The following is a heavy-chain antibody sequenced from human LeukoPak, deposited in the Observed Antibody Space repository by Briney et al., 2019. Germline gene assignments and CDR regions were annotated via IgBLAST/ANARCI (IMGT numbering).Heavy chain of an antibody. CDR1: GFTFSNYA. V-gene: IGHV3-23*01. CDR2: ISGSGGST. CDR3: ARGAWRNYYDSSGYLRY. D-gene: IGHD3-22*01. J-gene: IGHJ4*02. Sequence: GGSLRLSCTASGFTFSNYAMSWVRQAPGEGLEWVSSISGSGGSTYYAGSVKGRFTISRDNSKSTLFLQMNSLRAEDTAVYYCARGAWRNYYDSSGYLRYWGQGTLVTVSS.